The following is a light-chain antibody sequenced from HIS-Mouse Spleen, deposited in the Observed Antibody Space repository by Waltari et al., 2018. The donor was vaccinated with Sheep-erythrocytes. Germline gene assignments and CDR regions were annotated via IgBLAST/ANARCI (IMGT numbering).Light chain of an antibody. CDR2: EGS. J-gene: IGLJ3*02. V-gene: IGLV2-23*01. CDR3: CSYAGSSTWV. CDR1: SSDVGSYNL. Sequence: QSALTQPASVSGSPGQSITLSCTGTSSDVGSYNLVSWYQQHPGKAPKLMTYEGSKRPSWVSNRFSGSKAGHTASLTISGLQAEDEADYYCCSYAGSSTWVFGGGTKLTVL.